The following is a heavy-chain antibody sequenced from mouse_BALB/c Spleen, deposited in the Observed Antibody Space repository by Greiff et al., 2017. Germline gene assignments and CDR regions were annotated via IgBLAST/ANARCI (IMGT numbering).Heavy chain of an antibody. J-gene: IGHJ2*01. Sequence: EVKLQESGGGLVQPGGSLKLSCAASGFDFSRYWMSWVRQAPGKGLEWIGEINPDSSTINYTPSLKDKFIISRDNAKNTLYLQMSKVRSEDTALYYCARPLYYYGSSSYYFDYWGQGTTLTVSS. V-gene: IGHV4-1*02. CDR3: ARPLYYYGSSSYYFDY. D-gene: IGHD1-1*01. CDR1: GFDFSRYW. CDR2: INPDSSTI.